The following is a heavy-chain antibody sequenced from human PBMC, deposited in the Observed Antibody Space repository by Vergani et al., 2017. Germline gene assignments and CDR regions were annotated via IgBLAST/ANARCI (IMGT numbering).Heavy chain of an antibody. V-gene: IGHV4-61*02. J-gene: IGHJ2*01. D-gene: IGHD6-25*01. CDR3: ARDQYSSGSSYWYFDL. Sequence: QVQLQESGPGLVKPSQTLSLTCTVSGGSISSGSYYWSWIRQPAGKGLEWIGRIYTSGSTNYNPSLKSRVTISVDTSKNQFSLKLCSVTAADTAAYYCARDQYSSGSSYWYFDLWGRGTLVTVSS. CDR2: IYTSGST. CDR1: GGSISSGSYY.